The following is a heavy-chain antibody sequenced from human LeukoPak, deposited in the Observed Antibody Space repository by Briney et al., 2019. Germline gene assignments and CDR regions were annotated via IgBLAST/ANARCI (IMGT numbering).Heavy chain of an antibody. Sequence: SETLSLTCTVSGGSISSYYWSWIRQPPGKGLEWIGYIYYSGSTNYNPSLKSRVTISVDTSKNQFSLKLSSVTAADTAVYYCARYFHDHYYFDYWGQGTLVTVSS. CDR2: IYYSGST. CDR3: ARYFHDHYYFDY. CDR1: GGSISSYY. V-gene: IGHV4-59*01. J-gene: IGHJ4*02. D-gene: IGHD3-22*01.